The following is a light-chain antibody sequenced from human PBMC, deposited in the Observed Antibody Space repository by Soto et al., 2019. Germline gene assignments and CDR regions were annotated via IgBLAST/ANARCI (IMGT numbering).Light chain of an antibody. CDR3: QQFAKSST. CDR1: HNIERW. J-gene: IGKJ1*01. V-gene: IGKV1-5*01. Sequence: DIQMTQSPSTLSGSVGDRVTITCRASHNIERWMAWYQQKPGRAPSLLIFDATTLHSGVPSRFSGGGSGTEFTLTINGLQPDDFATYYCQQFAKSSTFGQGTTVEIK. CDR2: DAT.